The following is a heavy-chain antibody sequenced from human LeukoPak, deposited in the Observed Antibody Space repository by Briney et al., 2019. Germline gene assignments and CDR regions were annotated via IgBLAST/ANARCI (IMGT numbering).Heavy chain of an antibody. J-gene: IGHJ4*02. CDR3: ARSERLSYSSTCCFDY. V-gene: IGHV3-30*04. CDR1: GFTFSSYA. D-gene: IGHD6-13*01. Sequence: GRSLRLSCAASGFTFSSYAMHWVRQAPGKGLEWVALISYDGSNKYHADSVKGRFTISRDNSKNTLYLQMNSLRAEDTAVYYCARSERLSYSSTCCFDYWGQGTLVAISS. CDR2: ISYDGSNK.